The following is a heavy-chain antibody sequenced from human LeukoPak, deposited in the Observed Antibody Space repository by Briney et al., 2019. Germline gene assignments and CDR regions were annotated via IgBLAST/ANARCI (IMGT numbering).Heavy chain of an antibody. V-gene: IGHV4-30-4*08. CDR1: GDSISSGGYY. CDR3: ASRSGYDYIDY. CDR2: IYYRGNT. D-gene: IGHD5-12*01. Sequence: SETLSLTCTVSGDSISSGGYYWNWIRQVPGKGLEWIGYIYYRGNTYYNPSLKSRVTISVDASKNQFSLKLSSVTAADTAVYYCASRSGYDYIDYWGQGTLVTVSS. J-gene: IGHJ4*02.